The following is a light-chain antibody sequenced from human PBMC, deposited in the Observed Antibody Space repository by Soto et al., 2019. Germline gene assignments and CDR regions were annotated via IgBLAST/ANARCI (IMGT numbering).Light chain of an antibody. J-gene: IGLJ2*01. CDR2: EVS. CDR1: SSDVGDYNY. V-gene: IGLV2-14*01. Sequence: QSVLTQPASVSGSPGQSITISSTGTSSDVGDYNYVSWYQQHPGKAPKLIIYEVSHRLSGVSNRFSGSKSGHTASLTISGLQDEDEADYYCSSYISNSIVVFGGGTKLTVL. CDR3: SSYISNSIVV.